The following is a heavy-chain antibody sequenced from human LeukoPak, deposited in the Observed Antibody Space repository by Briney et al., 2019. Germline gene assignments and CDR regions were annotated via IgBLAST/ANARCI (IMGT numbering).Heavy chain of an antibody. CDR1: GGSISSYY. D-gene: IGHD3-3*01. V-gene: IGHV4-59*01. CDR2: IYYSGST. Sequence: PSETLSLTCTVSGGSISSYYWSWIRQPPGKGLEWIGYIYYSGSTNYNPSLKSRVTISVDTSKNQFSLKLSSVTAADTAVYYCARGQRRSGYPYYYMDVWGKGTTVTVSS. CDR3: ARGQRRSGYPYYYMDV. J-gene: IGHJ6*03.